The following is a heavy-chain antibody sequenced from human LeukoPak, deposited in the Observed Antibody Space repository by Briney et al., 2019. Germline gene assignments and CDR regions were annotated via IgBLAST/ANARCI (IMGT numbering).Heavy chain of an antibody. CDR1: GFTFSTYS. CDR2: ISTSSSTI. Sequence: PGGSLRLSCAASGFTFSTYSMNWVRQAPGKGLEWVSYISTSSSTIYYADSVKGRFTISRDNAKSSLSLQMNSLRAEDAAVYYCARVHDAFDIWGQGTMVTVSS. CDR3: ARVHDAFDI. V-gene: IGHV3-48*01. J-gene: IGHJ3*02.